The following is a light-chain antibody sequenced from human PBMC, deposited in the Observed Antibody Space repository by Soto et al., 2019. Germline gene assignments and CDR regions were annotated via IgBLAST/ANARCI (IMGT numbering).Light chain of an antibody. CDR1: QGISTS. CDR2: AAF. V-gene: IGKV1-9*01. CDR3: QQLNTYPPT. J-gene: IGKJ4*01. Sequence: DIHLTQSPSFLSASVGDRVTIACRASQGISTSLDWYQQKPGTAPKLLNYAAFTLQSGVPSRFSGSGSGTEFTLTISSLQPEDFATYYCQQLNTYPPTFGGGTKVEIK.